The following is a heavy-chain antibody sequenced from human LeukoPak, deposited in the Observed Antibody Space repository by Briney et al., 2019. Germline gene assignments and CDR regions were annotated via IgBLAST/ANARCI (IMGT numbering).Heavy chain of an antibody. D-gene: IGHD6-13*01. CDR3: ARQPGYSSSWNFDY. J-gene: IGHJ4*02. CDR1: GGSISSYY. Sequence: SETLSPTCTVSGGSISSYYWSWIRQLAGKGLEWIGRIYTSGSTNYNPSLKSRVTMSVDTTKNQFSLKLSSVTAADTAVYYCARQPGYSSSWNFDYWGQGTLVTVSS. V-gene: IGHV4-4*07. CDR2: IYTSGST.